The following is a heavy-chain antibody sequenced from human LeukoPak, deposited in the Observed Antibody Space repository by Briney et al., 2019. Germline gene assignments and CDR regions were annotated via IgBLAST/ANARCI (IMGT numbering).Heavy chain of an antibody. D-gene: IGHD5-18*01. Sequence: PGGSLRLSCAASGFTFSSYGMHWVRQAPGKGLEWVAVIWYDGSNKYYADSVKGRFTISRDNSKNTLYLQMNSLRVEDTAVYYCAKDSDTATVVDYWGQRTLVTVSS. CDR3: AKDSDTATVVDY. J-gene: IGHJ4*02. V-gene: IGHV3-33*06. CDR2: IWYDGSNK. CDR1: GFTFSSYG.